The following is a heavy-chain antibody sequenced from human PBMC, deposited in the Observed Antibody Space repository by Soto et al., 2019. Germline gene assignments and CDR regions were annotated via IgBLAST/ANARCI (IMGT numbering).Heavy chain of an antibody. V-gene: IGHV4-34*01. D-gene: IGHD2-2*01. J-gene: IGHJ4*02. CDR1: GGSFSGFY. CDR3: ARLPLGYCSSTSCPRDDY. CDR2: FNHGGST. Sequence: PSETLSLTCAVNGGSFSGFYWSWIRQPPGKGLEWIGEFNHGGSTSYNPSLKSRVAISTDTSKSQVSLKLSSVTAADTAVYYCARLPLGYCSSTSCPRDDYWGQGTLVTVSS.